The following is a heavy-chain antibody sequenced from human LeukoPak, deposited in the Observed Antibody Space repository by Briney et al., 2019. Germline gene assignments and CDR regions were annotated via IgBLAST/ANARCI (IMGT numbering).Heavy chain of an antibody. Sequence: GGSLRLSCAASGFTFSDYYMSWIRQAPGGGLEWVSYTSNRTYSIYYAVSVKGRFTISRDNAKNSLYLQMNSLRAEDTAVYYCARDPCGGDCYFDYWGQGTLVTVSS. V-gene: IGHV3-11*01. J-gene: IGHJ4*02. CDR3: ARDPCGGDCYFDY. CDR2: TSNRTYSI. D-gene: IGHD2-21*02. CDR1: GFTFSDYY.